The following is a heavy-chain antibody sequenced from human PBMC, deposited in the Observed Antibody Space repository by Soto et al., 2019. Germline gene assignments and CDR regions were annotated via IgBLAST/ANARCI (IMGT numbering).Heavy chain of an antibody. J-gene: IGHJ4*02. CDR2: INPSGGST. D-gene: IGHD3-22*01. CDR1: GYTFTTYY. Sequence: QVQLVQSGAEVKKPGAAVKVSCKASGYTFTTYYIHWVRQAPGQGLEWMGIINPSGGSTTYAHKFQGRVTMTRDTSTSTVYMELSRLRSEDTAVYYCARDHLYDSSGWDFDYWGQCTLVTVSS. V-gene: IGHV1-46*03. CDR3: ARDHLYDSSGWDFDY.